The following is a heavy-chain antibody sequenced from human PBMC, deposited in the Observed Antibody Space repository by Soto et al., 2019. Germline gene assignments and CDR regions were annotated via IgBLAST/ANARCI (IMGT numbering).Heavy chain of an antibody. J-gene: IGHJ5*02. CDR2: IYNSGIT. CDR1: GGSISSGAYS. D-gene: IGHD3-3*01. CDR3: ARGVTVFGLVSRFWFDP. Sequence: SETLSLTCTVSGGSISSGAYSWGWVRQPPGKGLEWIGHIYNSGITYYNPSLKSRVVISIDTSRNQFSLRLNSLTAADRAVYFCARGVTVFGLVSRFWFDPWGQGTVVTVSS. V-gene: IGHV4-30-4*01.